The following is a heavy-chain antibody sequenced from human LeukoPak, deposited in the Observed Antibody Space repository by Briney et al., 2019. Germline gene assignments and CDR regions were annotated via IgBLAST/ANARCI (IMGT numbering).Heavy chain of an antibody. V-gene: IGHV4-30-2*01. CDR1: GGSISSGGYS. CDR2: IYHSGST. J-gene: IGHJ4*02. Sequence: SETLSLTCAVSGGSISSGGYSWSWIRQPPGKGLEWIGYIYHSGSTYYNPSLKSRVTISVDRSQNQFSLKLSSVTAADTAVYYCARDSSGSYYKYFDYWGQGTLVTVSS. D-gene: IGHD1-26*01. CDR3: ARDSSGSYYKYFDY.